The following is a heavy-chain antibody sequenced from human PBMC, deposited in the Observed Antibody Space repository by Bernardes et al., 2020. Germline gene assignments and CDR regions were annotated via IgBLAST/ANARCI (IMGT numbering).Heavy chain of an antibody. CDR3: ARAVTYDI. CDR2: IYYSGSP. V-gene: IGHV4-59*01. D-gene: IGHD6-19*01. Sequence: SETLSLTCTVSGGSISSYYWSWIRQPPGKGLAWIGYIYYSGSPNYNPSLKSRVTISVDTSKNQFSLKLSSVTAADTAVYYCARAVTYDIWGQGTMVTVSS. J-gene: IGHJ3*02. CDR1: GGSISSYY.